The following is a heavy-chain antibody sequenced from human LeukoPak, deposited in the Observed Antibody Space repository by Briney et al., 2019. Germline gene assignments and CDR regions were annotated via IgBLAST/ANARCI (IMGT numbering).Heavy chain of an antibody. CDR2: ISGSGGST. CDR1: GFTFSSYS. D-gene: IGHD3-3*01. V-gene: IGHV3-23*01. Sequence: GGSLRLSCAASGFTFSSYSMNWVRQAPGKGLEWVSAISGSGGSTYYADSVKGRFTISRDNSKNTLYLQMNSLRAEDTAVYYCAKGLRFLEWLCLDYWGQGTLVTVSS. J-gene: IGHJ4*02. CDR3: AKGLRFLEWLCLDY.